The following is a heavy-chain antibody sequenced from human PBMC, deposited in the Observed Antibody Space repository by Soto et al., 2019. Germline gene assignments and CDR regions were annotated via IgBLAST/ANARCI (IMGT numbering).Heavy chain of an antibody. Sequence: PSETLSLTCTVSGGSIGSGGYSWSWIRQPPGKGLEWIGYIYHSGSTSYNPFLKRRVTISVDRSKNQFSLKLNSVTAADTAVYYCATPSIVGDTPYGLDVWGQGTTVTVSS. J-gene: IGHJ6*02. CDR1: GGSIGSGGYS. CDR2: IYHSGST. CDR3: ATPSIVGDTPYGLDV. D-gene: IGHD1-26*01. V-gene: IGHV4-30-2*01.